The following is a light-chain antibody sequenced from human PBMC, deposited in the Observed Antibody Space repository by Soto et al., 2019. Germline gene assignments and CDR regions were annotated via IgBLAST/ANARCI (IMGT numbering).Light chain of an antibody. V-gene: IGKV1-5*03. CDR1: QSISTW. CDR3: QQYNSYSPWT. J-gene: IGKJ1*01. CDR2: KAS. Sequence: DIQMTQSPSTLSASVGDRVTITCRASQSISTWLAWYQQKPGKAPKLLIYKASSLESGVPSRFSGSGSVTECTLTIICLQTDDFATYYCQQYNSYSPWTFGQGTKVEIK.